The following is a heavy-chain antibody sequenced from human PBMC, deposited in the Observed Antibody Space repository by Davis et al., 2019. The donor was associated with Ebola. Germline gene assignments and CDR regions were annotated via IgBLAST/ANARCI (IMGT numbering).Heavy chain of an antibody. CDR3: ARRAWDQNYYYYMDV. V-gene: IGHV5-51*01. CDR1: GYTFTDYW. D-gene: IGHD1-26*01. CDR2: MHPRNSDT. J-gene: IGHJ6*03. Sequence: GESLKISCKASGYTFTDYWIGWVRQMPGKGLEWMGPMHPRNSDTSYSPSFLGQVTISADKSTSTTYLQWSSLKDSDTAMYYCARRAWDQNYYYYMDVWGKGTTVTVS.